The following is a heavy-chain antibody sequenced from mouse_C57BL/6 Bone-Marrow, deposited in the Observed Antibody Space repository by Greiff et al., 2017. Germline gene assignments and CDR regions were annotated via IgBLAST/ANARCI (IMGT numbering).Heavy chain of an antibody. D-gene: IGHD1-1*02. Sequence: EVKVEESGGGLVQPGGSMKLSCVASGFTFSNYWMNWVRQSPEKGLEWVAQIRLKSDNYATHYAESVKGRFTISRDDSKSRVYLQMNNLRAEDTGIYYCTAPCGNDWYFDVWGTGTTVTVSS. V-gene: IGHV6-3*01. CDR3: TAPCGNDWYFDV. J-gene: IGHJ1*03. CDR1: GFTFSNYW. CDR2: IRLKSDNYAT.